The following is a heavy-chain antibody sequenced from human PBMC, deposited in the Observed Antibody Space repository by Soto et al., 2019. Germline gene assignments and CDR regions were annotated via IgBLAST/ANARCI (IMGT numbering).Heavy chain of an antibody. CDR2: IKRDGSET. CDR1: GFTFSDYW. D-gene: IGHD6-19*01. J-gene: IGHJ4*02. V-gene: IGHV3-7*01. Sequence: GGSLRLSCAASGFTFSDYWMSWVRQAPGKGPEWVANIKRDGSETYYVDSVKGRFTISRDNAKNSLYLQMNSLRAEDTAVYYCARDTVGSAVAGPCVYWGQGTLVTVSS. CDR3: ARDTVGSAVAGPCVY.